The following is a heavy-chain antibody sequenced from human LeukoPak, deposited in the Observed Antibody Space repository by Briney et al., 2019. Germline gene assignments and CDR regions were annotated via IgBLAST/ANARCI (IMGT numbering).Heavy chain of an antibody. CDR2: FDRGRDGE. CDR1: GFSFSDYY. Sequence: PGGSLRLSCAGSGFSFSDYYMAWIRQTPGKGLQRVSFFDRGRDGEAHADSVKGRFTISRDNDKNSLFLLMSSLAAEDTAVYYCAREVGSSRGFDIWGQGTMVTVS. J-gene: IGHJ3*02. V-gene: IGHV3-11*05. CDR3: AREVGSSRGFDI. D-gene: IGHD2-15*01.